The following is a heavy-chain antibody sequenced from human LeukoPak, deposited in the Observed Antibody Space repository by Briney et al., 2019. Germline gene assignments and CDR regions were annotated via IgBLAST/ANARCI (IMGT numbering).Heavy chain of an antibody. D-gene: IGHD2-2*02. V-gene: IGHV3-43*02. CDR3: AKSQPAAISWFDP. J-gene: IGHJ5*02. CDR1: GFTFDDYA. Sequence: GGSLRLSCAASGFTFDDYAMHWVRQAPGKGLEWVSLISGDGGSTYYADSVKRRFTISRDNSKNTLYLQMNSLRVEDTAVYYCAKSQPAAISWFDPWGQGTLVTVSS. CDR2: ISGDGGST.